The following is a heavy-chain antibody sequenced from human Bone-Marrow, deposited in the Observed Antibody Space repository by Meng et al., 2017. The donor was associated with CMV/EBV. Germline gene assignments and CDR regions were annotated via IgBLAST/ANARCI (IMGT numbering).Heavy chain of an antibody. CDR1: GGSLSGYY. J-gene: IGHJ4*02. V-gene: IGHV4-34*01. CDR2: INHSGST. CDR3: ARAGAAEY. D-gene: IGHD2-15*01. Sequence: SETLSLTCAVYGGSLSGYYWSWIRQPPGKGLEWIGEINHSGSTNYNPSLKSRVTISVDTSKNQFSLKLSSVTAADTAVYYCARAGAAEYWGQGTLVTVSS.